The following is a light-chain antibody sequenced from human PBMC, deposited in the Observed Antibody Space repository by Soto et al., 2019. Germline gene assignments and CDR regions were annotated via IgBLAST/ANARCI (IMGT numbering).Light chain of an antibody. CDR2: EVS. Sequence: QSALTQPASASGSPGQSITITCTGTSSDVGGYNFVSWYQYHPGKAPKLVIYEVSNRPSGVSNRFSGSKSGSTASLTISGLQAEDEADYYCSSYTSSTTYVFGTGTKLTVL. V-gene: IGLV2-14*01. CDR3: SSYTSSTTYV. J-gene: IGLJ1*01. CDR1: SSDVGGYNF.